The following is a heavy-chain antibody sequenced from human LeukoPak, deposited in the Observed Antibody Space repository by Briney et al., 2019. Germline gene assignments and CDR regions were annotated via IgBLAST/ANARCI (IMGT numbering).Heavy chain of an antibody. CDR1: GGTFSSYA. V-gene: IGHV1-69*13. CDR3: ARDGGLYDSSGYYRIDY. D-gene: IGHD3-22*01. Sequence: SVKVSCKASGGTFSSYAISWVRQAPGQGLEWMGGIIPIFGTANYAQKFQGRVTITADESTSTAYMELSSPRSEDTAVYYCARDGGLYDSSGYYRIDYWGQGTLVTVSS. CDR2: IIPIFGTA. J-gene: IGHJ4*02.